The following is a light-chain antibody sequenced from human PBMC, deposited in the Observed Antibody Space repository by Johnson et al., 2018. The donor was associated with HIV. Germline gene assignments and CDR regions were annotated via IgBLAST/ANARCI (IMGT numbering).Light chain of an antibody. CDR2: ENN. J-gene: IGLJ1*01. V-gene: IGLV1-51*02. Sequence: QSVLTQPPSVSEAPGQKVTISCSGSSSNVGSSFVSWYRQLPGTAPKLLIYENNKRPSGIPDRFSGSKSGTSATLGITGLQTGDEADYYCGTWGGVFGTGTKVTVL. CDR1: SSNVGSSF. CDR3: GTWGGV.